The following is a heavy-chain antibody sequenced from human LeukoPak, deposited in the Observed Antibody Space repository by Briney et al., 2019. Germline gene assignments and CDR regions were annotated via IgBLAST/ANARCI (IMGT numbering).Heavy chain of an antibody. J-gene: IGHJ4*02. Sequence: PSDTLSLTCTLSVGSISRRNYYWGWSRQAPGKGLEWIGSIYYGGSTYYNPSVKRRLTMSVDTSKNQFSLELSSVTAADTAVYSCARARLNSSGRFDYWGQGTLVTVSS. CDR1: VGSISRRNYY. CDR2: IYYGGST. CDR3: ARARLNSSGRFDY. V-gene: IGHV4-39*07. D-gene: IGHD3-22*01.